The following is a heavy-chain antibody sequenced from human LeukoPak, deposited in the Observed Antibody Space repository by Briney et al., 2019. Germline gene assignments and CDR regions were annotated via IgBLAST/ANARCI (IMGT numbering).Heavy chain of an antibody. CDR1: GGSFSGYY. CDR3: ARVRRSSGYYFGYFDY. V-gene: IGHV4-34*01. Sequence: SETLSLTCAVYGGSFSGYYWSWIRQPPGKGLEWIGEINHSGSTNYNPSLKSRVTISVDTSKNQFSLKLSSVTAADMAVYYCARVRRSSGYYFGYFDYWGQGTLVTVSS. J-gene: IGHJ4*02. D-gene: IGHD3-22*01. CDR2: INHSGST.